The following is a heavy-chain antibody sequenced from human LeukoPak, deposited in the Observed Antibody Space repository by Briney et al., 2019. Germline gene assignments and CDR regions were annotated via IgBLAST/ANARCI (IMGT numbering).Heavy chain of an antibody. D-gene: IGHD6-19*01. Sequence: KSSETLSLTCTVSGGSISSYYWSWIRQPPGKGLEWIGYIYYSGSTNYNPSLKSRVTISVDTSKNQFSLKLSSVTAADTAVYYCARSGSGWAHYDYWGQGTLVTISS. CDR3: ARSGSGWAHYDY. CDR1: GGSISSYY. J-gene: IGHJ4*02. CDR2: IYYSGST. V-gene: IGHV4-59*01.